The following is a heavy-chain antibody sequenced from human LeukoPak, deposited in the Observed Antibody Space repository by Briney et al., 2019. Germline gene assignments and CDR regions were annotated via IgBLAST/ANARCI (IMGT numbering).Heavy chain of an antibody. Sequence: SETPSLTCTVSGGSVSSSYWSWIRQPAGMRLEWIGRIHSSSSTNYNPSLKSRVTMSLDTSKNQFSLRLSSVTAADTAVYYCAREDGSSWKYYYYYMDVWGKGTTVTVSS. D-gene: IGHD6-13*01. J-gene: IGHJ6*03. CDR3: AREDGSSWKYYYYYMDV. CDR2: IHSSSST. CDR1: GGSVSSSY. V-gene: IGHV4-4*07.